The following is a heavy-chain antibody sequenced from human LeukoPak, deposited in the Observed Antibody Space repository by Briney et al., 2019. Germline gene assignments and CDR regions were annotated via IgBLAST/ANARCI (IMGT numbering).Heavy chain of an antibody. Sequence: ASVKVSCNASVYLFTVYYIHWVRHAPGQGLECMMLINPSGGSTNYEQKFQGRVTVTRDTSTSTVYMELSSLRSEDTAVYYCARYGLVATSVLCFQYWGQGTLVTVSS. CDR1: VYLFTVYY. CDR3: ARYGLVATSVLCFQY. J-gene: IGHJ1*01. D-gene: IGHD6-19*01. V-gene: IGHV1-46*01. CDR2: INPSGGST.